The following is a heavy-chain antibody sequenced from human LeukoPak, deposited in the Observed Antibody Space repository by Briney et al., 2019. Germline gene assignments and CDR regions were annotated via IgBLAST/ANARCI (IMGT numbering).Heavy chain of an antibody. D-gene: IGHD5-12*01. J-gene: IGHJ4*02. CDR2: IWYDGSNK. CDR3: ARDRSGYDYVTYFDY. Sequence: PGGSLRLSCAASGFTFSSYGMHWVRQAPGKGLEWVAVIWYDGSNKYYADSVKGRFTISRDNSKNTLYLQMNSLRAEDTAVYYCARDRSGYDYVTYFDYWGQGTLVTVSS. V-gene: IGHV3-33*01. CDR1: GFTFSSYG.